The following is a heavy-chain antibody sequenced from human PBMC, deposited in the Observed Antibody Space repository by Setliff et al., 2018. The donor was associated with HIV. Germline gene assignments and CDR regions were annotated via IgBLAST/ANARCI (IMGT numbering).Heavy chain of an antibody. Sequence: SGPTLVNPTQTLTLTCTFSGFSLSTSGVGVGWIRQPPGKALEWLALIYWDDYKHYSPSLKTRLTVSKDTSKNQVVLTMTNMDPVDTATYYCARVKKRLTIFGVVIEDYMDIWGKGTTVTVSS. V-gene: IGHV2-5*02. CDR1: GFSLSTSGVG. D-gene: IGHD3-3*01. CDR2: IYWDDYK. J-gene: IGHJ6*03. CDR3: ARVKKRLTIFGVVIEDYMDI.